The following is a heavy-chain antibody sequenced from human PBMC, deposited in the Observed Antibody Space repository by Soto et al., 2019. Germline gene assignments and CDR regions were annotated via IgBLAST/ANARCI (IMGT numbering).Heavy chain of an antibody. CDR2: IDPEDGVT. CDR3: ASTPNCSGGSCYTYYFDY. V-gene: IGHV1-24*01. Sequence: GVSAEPSCEVCGYGLAGLSRQWVRQAPGKGLEWMGSIDPEDGVTNYAQKFQGRVTITEDKSTSTAYMELSSLRSEDTAVYYCASTPNCSGGSCYTYYFDYWGQGTLVTVSS. CDR1: GYGLAGLS. D-gene: IGHD2-15*01. J-gene: IGHJ4*02.